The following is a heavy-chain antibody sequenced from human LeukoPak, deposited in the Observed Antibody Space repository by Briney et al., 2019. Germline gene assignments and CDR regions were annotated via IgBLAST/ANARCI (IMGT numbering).Heavy chain of an antibody. Sequence: GGSLRLSCAASGFTFSSYSMNWVRQAPGKGLEWVSCISSSSTIYYADSVKGRFTISRDNAKNSLYLQMNSLRDEDTAVYFCAKDYLDHYSDYWGQGTLVTVSS. CDR2: ISSSSTI. D-gene: IGHD1-14*01. CDR3: AKDYLDHYSDY. V-gene: IGHV3-48*02. CDR1: GFTFSSYS. J-gene: IGHJ4*02.